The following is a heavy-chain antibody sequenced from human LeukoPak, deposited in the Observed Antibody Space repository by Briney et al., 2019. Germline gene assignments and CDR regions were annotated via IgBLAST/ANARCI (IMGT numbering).Heavy chain of an antibody. CDR2: ISRGGETA. CDR1: GFTFKMYV. D-gene: IGHD3-10*01. CDR3: AKDYYGSEDWFDP. V-gene: IGHV3-23*01. J-gene: IGHJ5*02. Sequence: PGGSLRLSCAASGFTFKMYVMSWVRQAPGKGLEWVSGISRGGETAYYADSVKGRFTISRDNSKSTLYLQMSSLRAEDTAVYYCAKDYYGSEDWFDPWGQGTLVTVSS.